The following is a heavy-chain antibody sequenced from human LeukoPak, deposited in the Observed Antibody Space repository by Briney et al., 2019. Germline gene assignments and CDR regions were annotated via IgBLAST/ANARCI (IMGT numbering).Heavy chain of an antibody. D-gene: IGHD2-8*01. CDR2: ISAYNGNT. CDR1: GYTFSSYA. J-gene: IGHJ3*02. V-gene: IGHV1-18*01. CDR3: ARQCTNGVCPAGGAFDI. Sequence: ASVKVSCKASGYTFSSYAMNWVRQAPGQGLEWMGWISAYNGNTNYAQKLQGRVTMTTDTSTSTAYMELRSLRSDDTAVYYCARQCTNGVCPAGGAFDIWGQGTMVTVSS.